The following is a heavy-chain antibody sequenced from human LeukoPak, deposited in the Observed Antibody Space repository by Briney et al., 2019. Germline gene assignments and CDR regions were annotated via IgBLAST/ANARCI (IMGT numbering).Heavy chain of an antibody. D-gene: IGHD6-19*01. CDR2: TYYRSKWYS. CDR3: ATMIVALSAGHPFDY. V-gene: IGHV6-1*01. CDR1: GDSVSSNSAA. J-gene: IGHJ4*02. Sequence: SQTLSLTCAISGDSVSSNSAAWNWIRQSPSRGLEWLGRTYYRSKWYSDYAVSVKSRITINPDTSKNQFSLQLNSVTPEDTAVYYCATMIVALSAGHPFDYWGQGTLVTVSS.